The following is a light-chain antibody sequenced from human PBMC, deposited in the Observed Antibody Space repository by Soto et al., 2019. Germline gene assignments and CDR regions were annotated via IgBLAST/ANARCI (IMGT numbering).Light chain of an antibody. CDR1: QSVSSSY. CDR2: GAS. V-gene: IGKV3-20*01. J-gene: IGKJ1*01. Sequence: EIVLTQSPGTLSLSPGERATLSCRASQSVSSSYLAWYQQKPGQAPRLLIYGASSRATGIPDRFSGSVSGTDFTLTISRLEPEDFAVYYCQQYGSSPAFGQGTKV. CDR3: QQYGSSPA.